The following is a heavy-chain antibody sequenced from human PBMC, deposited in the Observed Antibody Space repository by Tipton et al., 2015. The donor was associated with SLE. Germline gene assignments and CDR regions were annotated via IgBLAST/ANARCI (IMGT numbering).Heavy chain of an antibody. V-gene: IGHV4-59*01. J-gene: IGHJ2*01. CDR1: GGSFSGYY. Sequence: TLSLTCAVYGGSFSGYYWSWIRQSPGKGLEWIGNIYYVGSTNYNPSFKGRVTISVATSKNQFSLKLRSVTAADTAVYYCARRGYNYWYFDLWGRGALVTVSS. D-gene: IGHD5-24*01. CDR3: ARRGYNYWYFDL. CDR2: IYYVGST.